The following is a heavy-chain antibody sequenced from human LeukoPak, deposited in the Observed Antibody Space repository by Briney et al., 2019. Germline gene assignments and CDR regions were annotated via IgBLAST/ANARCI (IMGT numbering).Heavy chain of an antibody. CDR1: GFTFSSYA. V-gene: IGHV3-23*01. Sequence: GGSLRLSCAASGFTFSSYAMSWVRQAPGKGLEWVSAISGSGGSTYYADSVKGRFTISRDNSKNTLYLQLNSLRAEDTAVYYCANSMDSSSWYVYYYGMDVWGQGTTVTVSS. CDR2: ISGSGGST. D-gene: IGHD6-13*01. J-gene: IGHJ6*02. CDR3: ANSMDSSSWYVYYYGMDV.